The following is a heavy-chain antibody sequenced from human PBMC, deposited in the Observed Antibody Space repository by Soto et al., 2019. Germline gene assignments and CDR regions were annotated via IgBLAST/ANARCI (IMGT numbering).Heavy chain of an antibody. CDR1: GFTVSKNY. D-gene: IGHD4-17*01. J-gene: IGHJ4*02. Sequence: EVQLVESGGGLVQPGGSLRLSCAASGFTVSKNYMCWVRQAPGKGLEWVSLIYSGGVTHYADSVRGRFTISRDNSRNTLYLQMNSLRADDTAVYYCAKRGTTVTTSLWYWGQGTLVTVSS. CDR2: IYSGGVT. CDR3: AKRGTTVTTSLWY. V-gene: IGHV3-66*01.